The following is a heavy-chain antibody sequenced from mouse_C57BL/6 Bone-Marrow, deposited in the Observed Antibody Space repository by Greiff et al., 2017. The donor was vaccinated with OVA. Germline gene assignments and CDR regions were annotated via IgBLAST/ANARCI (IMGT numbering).Heavy chain of an antibody. Sequence: EVQGVESGGGLVQPGGSMKLSCAASGFTFSDAWMDWVRQSPEKGLEWVAEIRNKANNHATYYAESVKGRFTISRDDSKSSVYLQMNSLRAEDTGIYYCTRLGTTVVDYFDYWGQGTTLTVSS. CDR1: GFTFSDAW. CDR2: IRNKANNHAT. CDR3: TRLGTTVVDYFDY. V-gene: IGHV6-6*01. J-gene: IGHJ2*01. D-gene: IGHD1-1*01.